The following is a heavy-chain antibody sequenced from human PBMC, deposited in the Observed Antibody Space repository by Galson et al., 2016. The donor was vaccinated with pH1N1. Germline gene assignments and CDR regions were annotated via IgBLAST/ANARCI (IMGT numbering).Heavy chain of an antibody. CDR2: IYCRGST. V-gene: IGHV4-59*01. CDR3: ARFGVGVTWGDYELESSLYFDY. CDR1: GGSISNYY. D-gene: IGHD3-3*01. J-gene: IGHJ4*02. Sequence: ETLSLTCTVSGGSISNYYWTWIRQPPGKGLEWIGYIYCRGSTNYNPSLKSRVTISVDMYRNQFSLKLTSVTAADTAVYYCARFGVGVTWGDYELESSLYFDYWGQGTLVSVSS.